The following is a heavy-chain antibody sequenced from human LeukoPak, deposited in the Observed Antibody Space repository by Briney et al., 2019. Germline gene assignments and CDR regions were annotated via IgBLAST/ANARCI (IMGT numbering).Heavy chain of an antibody. CDR1: GYIFTNYG. CDR3: AREGGWGPTDYGDHVY. D-gene: IGHD4-17*01. CDR2: ISTYNGNT. V-gene: IGHV1-18*01. Sequence: ASVKVSCKASGYIFTNYGISWVRQAPGQGLEWLEWISTYNGNTNSAQRFQGRVTMTTDTSTTTAYMELRSLRSDDTAVYYCAREGGWGPTDYGDHVYWGQGTLVTVSS. J-gene: IGHJ4*02.